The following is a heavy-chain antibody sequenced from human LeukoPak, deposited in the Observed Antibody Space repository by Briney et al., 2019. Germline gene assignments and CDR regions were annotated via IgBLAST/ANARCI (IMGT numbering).Heavy chain of an antibody. CDR1: GGALNNYY. J-gene: IGHJ4*02. Sequence: MSSETLSLTCTVSGGALNNYYWSWLRQPPGKGLEWIGYIYYSGAANYNASLKSRVTISIDTSKNQFSLKLTSVTATDTAVYYCARGAGWYGYWGQGTLVTVSS. CDR3: ARGAGWYGY. V-gene: IGHV4-59*01. CDR2: IYYSGAA. D-gene: IGHD6-19*01.